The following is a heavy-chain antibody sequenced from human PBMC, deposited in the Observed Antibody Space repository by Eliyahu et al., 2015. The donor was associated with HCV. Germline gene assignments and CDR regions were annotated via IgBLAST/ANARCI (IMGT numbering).Heavy chain of an antibody. CDR1: GFTFGDYA. Sequence: EVQLVESGGGLVKPGRSLRLSCTASGFTFGDYAMSWFRQAPGKGLEWVGFIRSKAYGGTTEYAASVKRGYTTSRDDSKSIAYLQMNSLKTEDTAVYYCTRDPTYYDFWSGHGAFDIWGQGTMVTVSS. V-gene: IGHV3-49*05. CDR3: TRDPTYYDFWSGHGAFDI. CDR2: IRSKAYGGTT. D-gene: IGHD3-3*01. J-gene: IGHJ3*02.